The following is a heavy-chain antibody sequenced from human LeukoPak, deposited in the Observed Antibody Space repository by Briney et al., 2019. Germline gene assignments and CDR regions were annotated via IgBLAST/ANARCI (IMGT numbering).Heavy chain of an antibody. Sequence: GASVKVSCKASGYTFTGYYMHWVRQAPGQGLEWMGWINPNSGGTNYAQKFQGRVTMTRDTSISTAYMELSRLRSDDTAVYYCARVWDSSGYYPNDAFDIWGQGTMVTVSS. V-gene: IGHV1-2*02. CDR2: INPNSGGT. D-gene: IGHD3-22*01. J-gene: IGHJ3*02. CDR3: ARVWDSSGYYPNDAFDI. CDR1: GYTFTGYY.